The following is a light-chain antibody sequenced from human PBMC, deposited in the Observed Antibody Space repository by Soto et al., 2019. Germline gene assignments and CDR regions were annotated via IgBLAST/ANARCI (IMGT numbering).Light chain of an antibody. J-gene: IGKJ2*01. V-gene: IGKV1-5*03. CDR3: QRYNSYPHT. Sequence: DIQMTQSPSTLSASVGDRVTITCRASQSISSWLAWYQQKPGKAPKLLIYKASSSQSGVPSRFSGSGSGTEFTLTISSLQPDDFATYFCQRYNSYPHTFGQGTKLEI. CDR1: QSISSW. CDR2: KAS.